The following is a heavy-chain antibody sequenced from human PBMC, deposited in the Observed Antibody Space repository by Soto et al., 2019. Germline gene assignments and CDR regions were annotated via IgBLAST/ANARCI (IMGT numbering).Heavy chain of an antibody. CDR1: GGSFSDNY. Sequence: GTLNLTCAVYGGSFSDNYWSWIRQPPGKGLEWIGEINHSGSTNYNPSLKSRVTISIDTSKNHFSLNLSSVTAADTAVYYCARSWVIAYFDYWGQGTLVTVSS. D-gene: IGHD3-22*01. CDR2: INHSGST. V-gene: IGHV4-34*01. CDR3: ARSWVIAYFDY. J-gene: IGHJ4*02.